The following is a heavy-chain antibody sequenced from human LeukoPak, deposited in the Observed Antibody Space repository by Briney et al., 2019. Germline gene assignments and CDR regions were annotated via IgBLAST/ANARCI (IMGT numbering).Heavy chain of an antibody. CDR3: ARDMRRGPPDAFDI. CDR2: FDPEDGET. V-gene: IGHV1-24*01. Sequence: GASVKVSCKVSGYTLTELSMHWVRQAPGKGLEWMGGFDPEDGETIYAQKFQGRVTMTGDTSTDTAYMELSSLRSEDTAVYYCARDMRRGPPDAFDIWGQGTMVTVSS. CDR1: GYTLTELS. J-gene: IGHJ3*02. D-gene: IGHD3-10*01.